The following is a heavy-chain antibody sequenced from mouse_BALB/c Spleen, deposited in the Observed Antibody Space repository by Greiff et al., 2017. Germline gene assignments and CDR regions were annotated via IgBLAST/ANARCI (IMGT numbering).Heavy chain of an antibody. J-gene: IGHJ2*01. Sequence: VQLQQPGAELVRPGASVKLSCKASGYTFTSYWINWVKQRPGQGLEWIGNIYPSDSYANYNQNFKDKATLTVDKSSSTAYMQLSSPTSEDSAVYYCTTGPNYFDFWGQGTTLTVSS. CDR1: GYTFTSYW. CDR2: IYPSDSYA. V-gene: IGHV1-69*02. CDR3: TTGPNYFDF.